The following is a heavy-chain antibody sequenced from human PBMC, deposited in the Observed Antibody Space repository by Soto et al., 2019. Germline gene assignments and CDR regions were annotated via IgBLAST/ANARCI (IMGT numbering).Heavy chain of an antibody. J-gene: IGHJ6*02. D-gene: IGHD6-19*01. CDR3: ARGGWSNYYGMDV. CDR2: INPNSGGT. V-gene: IGHV1-2*04. CDR1: GYTFTGYY. Sequence: ASVKVSCKASGYTFTGYYMHWVRQAPGQGLEWMEWINPNSGGTNYAQKFQGWVTMTRDTSISTAYMELSRLRSDDTAVYYCARGGWSNYYGMDVWGQGTTVTVSS.